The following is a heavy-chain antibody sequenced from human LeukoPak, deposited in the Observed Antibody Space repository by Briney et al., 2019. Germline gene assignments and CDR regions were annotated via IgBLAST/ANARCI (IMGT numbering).Heavy chain of an antibody. CDR3: AKAYSSSWYGYFQH. V-gene: IGHV3-23*01. D-gene: IGHD6-13*01. Sequence: GESLRLSCAASGFSFSTYAMSWVRQAPGKGLEWVSAITGSGGSAYYADSVKGRFTISRDNSKNALFLQMNSLRAEDTALYYCAKAYSSSWYGYFQHWGQGTLVTVSS. CDR2: ITGSGGSA. CDR1: GFSFSTYA. J-gene: IGHJ1*01.